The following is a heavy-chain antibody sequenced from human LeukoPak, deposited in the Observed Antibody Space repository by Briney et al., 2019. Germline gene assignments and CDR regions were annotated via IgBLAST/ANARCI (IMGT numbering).Heavy chain of an antibody. CDR3: ARAGGYSGYDYRFDY. Sequence: ASVKVSCKASGGTFSSYAISWVRQAPGQGLEWMGGIIPIFGTANYAQKFQGRVTITADKSTSTAYMELGSLRSEDTAVYYCARAGGYSGYDYRFDYWGQGTLVTVSS. CDR2: IIPIFGTA. J-gene: IGHJ4*02. V-gene: IGHV1-69*06. CDR1: GGTFSSYA. D-gene: IGHD5-12*01.